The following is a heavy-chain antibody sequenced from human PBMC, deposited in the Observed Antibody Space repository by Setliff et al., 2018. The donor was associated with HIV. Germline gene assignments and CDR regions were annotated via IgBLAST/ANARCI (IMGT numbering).Heavy chain of an antibody. CDR2: ISGSGHFV. J-gene: IGHJ3*01. V-gene: IGHV3-21*03. CDR3: VRGSTKTTRGNGAFDL. Sequence: PGESLKISCAASEVISTTYIGNWVRQAPGKGLEWLSSISGSGHFVKYAMSVRGRFTLSRDNSKKSLFLQINNLTAADTGVYFCVRGSTKTTRGNGAFDLWGQGTMVTVSS. CDR1: EVISTTYI. D-gene: IGHD1-1*01.